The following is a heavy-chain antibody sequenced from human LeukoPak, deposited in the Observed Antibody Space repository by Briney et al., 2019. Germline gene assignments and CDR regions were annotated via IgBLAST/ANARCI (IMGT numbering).Heavy chain of an antibody. CDR1: GGSITSDGYL. CDR3: ARALVVVPAASLYGMDV. Sequence: SETLSLTCTVSGGSITSDGYLWSWIRQPPGKGLEWIGEINHSGSTNYNPSLKSRVTISVDTSKNQFSLKLSSVTAADTAVYYCARALVVVPAASLYGMDVWGQGTTVTVSS. D-gene: IGHD2-2*01. J-gene: IGHJ6*02. V-gene: IGHV4-34*01. CDR2: INHSGST.